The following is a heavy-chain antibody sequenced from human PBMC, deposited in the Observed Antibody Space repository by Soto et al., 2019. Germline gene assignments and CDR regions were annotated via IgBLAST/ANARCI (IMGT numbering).Heavy chain of an antibody. CDR1: GGSVSSGSYY. D-gene: IGHD3-3*01. V-gene: IGHV4-61*01. J-gene: IGHJ6*02. CDR3: ARYRLRFLEWLRAGSYYGMDV. Sequence: SETLSLTCTVSGGSVSSGSYYWSWIRQPPGKGLERIGYIYYSGSTNYNPSLKSRVTISVDTSKNQFSLKLSSVTAADTAVYYCARYRLRFLEWLRAGSYYGMDVWGQGTTVTVSS. CDR2: IYYSGST.